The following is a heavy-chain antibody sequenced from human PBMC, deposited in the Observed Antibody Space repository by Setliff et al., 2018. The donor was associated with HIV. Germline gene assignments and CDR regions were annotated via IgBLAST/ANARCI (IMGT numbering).Heavy chain of an antibody. D-gene: IGHD7-27*01. J-gene: IGHJ2*01. Sequence: GASVKVSCKASGYTFTSCFMHWVRQAPGQGLEWMGGIIPIARAPNYAQKFQGRVTITADESTNIAHMELSSLRSEDTAVYYCATGPSEGWGRRGYFDLWGRGTLVTVSS. CDR2: IIPIARAP. V-gene: IGHV1-69*13. CDR3: ATGPSEGWGRRGYFDL. CDR1: GYTFTSCF.